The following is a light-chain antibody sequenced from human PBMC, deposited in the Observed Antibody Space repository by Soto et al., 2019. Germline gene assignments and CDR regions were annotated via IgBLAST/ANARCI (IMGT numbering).Light chain of an antibody. CDR3: QQLHSYPIT. V-gene: IGKV1-9*01. CDR1: QGMSTY. Sequence: TQSPAILSVSLWDRATLSFRASQGMSTYVAWYQQKPGKAPKLLIYGASTLQSGVSSRFSGSESGAEFTLTISSLQPEDFATYYCQQLHSYPITFGQGTRLEI. J-gene: IGKJ5*01. CDR2: GAS.